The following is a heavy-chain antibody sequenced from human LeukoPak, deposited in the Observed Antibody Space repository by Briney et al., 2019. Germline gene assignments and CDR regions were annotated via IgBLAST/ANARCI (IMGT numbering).Heavy chain of an antibody. CDR2: IYYSGST. V-gene: IGHV4-38-2*02. CDR3: ARVGLYGSGSYPFDY. Sequence: SETLSLTCTVSGYPISSGYYWGWIQQPPGKGLEWIGSIYYSGSTYYNPSLKSRVTISVDTSKNQFSLKLSSVTAADTAVYYCARVGLYGSGSYPFDYWGQGTLVTVSS. J-gene: IGHJ4*02. CDR1: GYPISSGYY. D-gene: IGHD3-10*01.